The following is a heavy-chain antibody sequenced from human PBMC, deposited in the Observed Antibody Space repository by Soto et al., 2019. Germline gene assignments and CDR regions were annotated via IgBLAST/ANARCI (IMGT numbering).Heavy chain of an antibody. V-gene: IGHV4-30-2*01. CDR1: GGSISSGHYP. J-gene: IGHJ4*02. CDR3: ARLGGVAISP. CDR2: IYPGGNT. D-gene: IGHD2-21*01. Sequence: ASETLSLTCAVSGGSISSGHYPWTWIRQPPGKGLEWIGYIYPGGNTYYSPSLNSRVTIALDTSKSLISLRLNSVTAADTSVYYWARLGGVAISPWGQGTLVTVSS.